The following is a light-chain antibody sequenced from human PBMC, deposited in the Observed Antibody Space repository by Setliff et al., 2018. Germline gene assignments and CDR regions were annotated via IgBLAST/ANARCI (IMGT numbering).Light chain of an antibody. CDR1: SSDVGGYNY. CDR2: DVS. V-gene: IGLV2-11*01. Sequence: ALAQPRSVSGSPGQSVTISCTGTSSDVGGYNYVSWYQQHPGKAPKLMIYDVSKRPSGVPDRFSGSKSGNTASLTISGLQAEDEADYYCCSYAGSYPYVFGTGTKVTVL. CDR3: CSYAGSYPYV. J-gene: IGLJ1*01.